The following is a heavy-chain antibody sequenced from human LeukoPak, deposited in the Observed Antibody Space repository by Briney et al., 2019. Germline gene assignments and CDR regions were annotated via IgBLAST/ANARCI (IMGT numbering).Heavy chain of an antibody. CDR3: ARRDGYCSSTSCYADYYYGMDV. Sequence: GESLKISCKGSGYSFTSYWIGWVRQLPGKGLEWMGIIYPGDSDTTYSPSFLGQVTISADKSISTAYLQWSSLKASDTAMYYCARRDGYCSSTSCYADYYYGMDVWGQGTTVTVSS. D-gene: IGHD2-2*01. CDR1: GYSFTSYW. V-gene: IGHV5-51*01. J-gene: IGHJ6*02. CDR2: IYPGDSDT.